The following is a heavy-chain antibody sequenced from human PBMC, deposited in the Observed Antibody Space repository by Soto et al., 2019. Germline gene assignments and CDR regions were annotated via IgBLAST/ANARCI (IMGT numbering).Heavy chain of an antibody. Sequence: QVQLQESGPGLVKPSQTLSLTCTVSGGSISSGGYYWSWIRQHPGKGLEWIGYIYYSGSTYYNPSLKSRVTISVDTSKNQFSLKLSSVPAADTAVYYWARGGGYSSSIDAFDIWGQGTMVTVSS. D-gene: IGHD6-13*01. CDR2: IYYSGST. J-gene: IGHJ3*02. CDR1: GGSISSGGYY. CDR3: ARGGGYSSSIDAFDI. V-gene: IGHV4-31*03.